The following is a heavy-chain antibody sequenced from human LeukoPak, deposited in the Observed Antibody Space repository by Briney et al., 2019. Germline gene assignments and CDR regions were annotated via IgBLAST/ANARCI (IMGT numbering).Heavy chain of an antibody. CDR2: IYHSGST. V-gene: IGHV4-4*02. CDR3: AISYSSSSGWFDP. Sequence: PSETLSLTCAVSGGSISSSNWWSWVRQPPGKGLEWIGEIYHSGSTNYNPSLKSRVTISVDTSKNQFSLKLSSVTAADTAVYYCAISYSSSSGWFDPWGQGTLVTISS. CDR1: GGSISSSNW. J-gene: IGHJ5*02. D-gene: IGHD6-6*01.